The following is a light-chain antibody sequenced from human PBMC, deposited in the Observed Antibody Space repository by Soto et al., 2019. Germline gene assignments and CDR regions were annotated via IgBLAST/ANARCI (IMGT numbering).Light chain of an antibody. CDR1: SSDVGSYNL. CDR2: EVS. V-gene: IGLV2-23*02. Sequence: QSGLTQPASVSGSTGQSITISCTGTSSDVGSYNLVSWYQQHPGKAPKLMIYEVSKRPSGVSNRFSGSKSGNTASLTISGLQAEDEADYYCCSYAGSSTPYVFGTGTKVTVL. CDR3: CSYAGSSTPYV. J-gene: IGLJ1*01.